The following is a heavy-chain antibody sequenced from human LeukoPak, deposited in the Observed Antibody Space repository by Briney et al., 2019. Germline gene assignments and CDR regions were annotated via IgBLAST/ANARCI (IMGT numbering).Heavy chain of an antibody. CDR2: MNPNSGNT. CDR1: GYTFTSYD. D-gene: IGHD2-15*01. Sequence: GASVKVSCKASGYTFTSYDINWVRQATGQGLEWMGWMNPNSGNTGHAQKFQGRVTMTRNTSISTAYMELSSLRSEDTAVYYCARGGEYCSGGSCPNWFDPWGQGTLVTVSS. V-gene: IGHV1-8*01. CDR3: ARGGEYCSGGSCPNWFDP. J-gene: IGHJ5*02.